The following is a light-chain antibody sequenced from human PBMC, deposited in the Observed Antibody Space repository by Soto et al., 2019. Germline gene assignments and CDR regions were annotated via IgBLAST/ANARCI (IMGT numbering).Light chain of an antibody. J-gene: IGKJ4*01. CDR3: QQYYSYPPLT. CDR2: AAS. Sequence: AIRMTQSPSSLSASTGDRVTITCRASQGISSYLAWYQQKPGKAPKLLIYAASTLQSGVPSTFSGSGSGTDFTLAISCLQSEDVATYYGQQYYSYPPLTFGGGTKVEIK. CDR1: QGISSY. V-gene: IGKV1-8*01.